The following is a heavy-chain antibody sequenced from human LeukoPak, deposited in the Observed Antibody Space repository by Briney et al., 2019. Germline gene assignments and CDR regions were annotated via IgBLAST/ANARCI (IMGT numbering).Heavy chain of an antibody. V-gene: IGHV4-39*07. CDR2: IYYSGST. J-gene: IGHJ3*02. CDR1: GGSISSSSYY. CDR3: ARDCRRTGYSSGWYGDAFDI. D-gene: IGHD6-19*01. Sequence: PSETLSLTCTVSGGSISSSSYYWGWIRQPPGKGLEWIGSIYYSGSTYYNPSLKSRVTISVDTSKNQFSLKLSSVTAADTAVYYCARDCRRTGYSSGWYGDAFDIWGQGTMVTVSS.